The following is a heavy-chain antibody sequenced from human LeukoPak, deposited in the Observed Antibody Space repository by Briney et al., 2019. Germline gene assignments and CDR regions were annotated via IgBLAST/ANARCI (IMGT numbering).Heavy chain of an antibody. Sequence: GGSLRLSCAASGFTFSSYWMHWVRQAPGKGLVWVSRINSDGSRISYADSVKGRFTISRDNAKNTLYLQMYSLRAEDTAVYYCARDGGSYYGDAFDIWGQGAMVTVSS. D-gene: IGHD1-26*01. CDR2: INSDGSRI. V-gene: IGHV3-74*01. J-gene: IGHJ3*02. CDR1: GFTFSSYW. CDR3: ARDGGSYYGDAFDI.